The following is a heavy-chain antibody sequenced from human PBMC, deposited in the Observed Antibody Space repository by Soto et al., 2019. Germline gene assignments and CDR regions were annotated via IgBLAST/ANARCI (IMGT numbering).Heavy chain of an antibody. V-gene: IGHV1-69*12. CDR3: ARDRGEVVAATVFDY. D-gene: IGHD2-15*01. CDR1: GGTFSSYA. J-gene: IGHJ4*02. Sequence: QVQLVQSGAEVKKPGSSVKVSCKASGGTFSSYAISWVRQAPGQGLEWMGGIIPIFGTANYAQKFQGRVTITADESTSTASMGLSSLRSEDTAVYSCARDRGEVVAATVFDYWGQGTLVTVSS. CDR2: IIPIFGTA.